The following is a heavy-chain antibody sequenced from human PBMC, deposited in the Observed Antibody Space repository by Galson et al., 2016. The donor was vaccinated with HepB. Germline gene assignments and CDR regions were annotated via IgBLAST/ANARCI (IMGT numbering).Heavy chain of an antibody. CDR3: AGSRPRYFFSFDI. CDR2: INAGNGNT. D-gene: IGHD3-9*01. CDR1: GYTFTSYA. Sequence: SVKVSCKASGYTFTSYAMHWVRQAPGQRLEWMGWINAGNGNTKCTQKFQGRVTITRDTSASTAYMELSSLRSEDTAVYYCAGSRPRYFFSFDIWGQGTVVTVSS. J-gene: IGHJ3*02. V-gene: IGHV1-3*01.